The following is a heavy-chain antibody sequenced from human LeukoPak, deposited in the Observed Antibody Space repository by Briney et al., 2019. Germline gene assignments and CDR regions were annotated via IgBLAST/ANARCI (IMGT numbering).Heavy chain of an antibody. Sequence: GGSLRLSCEASGFTFTTYSMTWVRQAPGKGLEWVSAISGSGGSTYYADSVKGRFTISRDNSKNTLYLQMNSLRAEDTAVYYCARDSGVLFTMIVVGTLGAFDIWGQGTMVTVSS. CDR2: ISGSGGST. V-gene: IGHV3-23*01. D-gene: IGHD3-22*01. CDR3: ARDSGVLFTMIVVGTLGAFDI. CDR1: GFTFTTYS. J-gene: IGHJ3*02.